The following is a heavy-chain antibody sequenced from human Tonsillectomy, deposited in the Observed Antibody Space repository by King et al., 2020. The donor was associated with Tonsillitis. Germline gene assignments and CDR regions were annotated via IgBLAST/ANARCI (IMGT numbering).Heavy chain of an antibody. CDR3: ARDRDGRGNFDY. Sequence: VQLVQSGPEVKKPGASMQVSCKTSGYTFTSYGLGWVRQAPGQGLEWMGWMTVYNGDAIYAQNLQGRVTLTTDTSTSTAYMELRSLTSDDTAMYFCARDRDGRGNFDYWGQGTLVTVS. CDR2: MTVYNGDA. V-gene: IGHV1-18*04. CDR1: GYTFTSYG. J-gene: IGHJ4*02. D-gene: IGHD5-24*01.